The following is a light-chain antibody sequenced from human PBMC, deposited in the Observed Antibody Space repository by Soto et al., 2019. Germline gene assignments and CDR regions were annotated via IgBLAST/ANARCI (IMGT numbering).Light chain of an antibody. CDR1: QSVSSN. CDR3: QQYNNWPWT. Sequence: EIVMTESPATLSGSPGQRATLSGRASQSVSSNLACYQQKPGQAPRLLIYGASTSATGIPARFSGSGSGPASTPTTSSLQSEDFAVYYCQQYNNWPWTFGPATKVEI. J-gene: IGKJ1*01. CDR2: GAS. V-gene: IGKV3-15*01.